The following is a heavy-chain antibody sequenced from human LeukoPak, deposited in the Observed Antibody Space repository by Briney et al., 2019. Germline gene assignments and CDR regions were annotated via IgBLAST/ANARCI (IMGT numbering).Heavy chain of an antibody. CDR2: IWYDGSNK. Sequence: GGSLRLSCAASGFTFSSYAMHWVRQAPGKGLEWVAVIWYDGSNKYYVDSVKGRFTISRDNSKNTLYLQMNSLKVEDTAVYYCARGGYTSSWEPPGGYWGQGTLVTVSS. J-gene: IGHJ4*02. D-gene: IGHD6-13*01. CDR1: GFTFSSYA. V-gene: IGHV3-33*01. CDR3: ARGGYTSSWEPPGGY.